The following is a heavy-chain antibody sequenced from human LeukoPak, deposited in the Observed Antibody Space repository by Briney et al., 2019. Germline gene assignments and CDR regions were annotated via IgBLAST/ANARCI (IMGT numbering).Heavy chain of an antibody. CDR1: EFTFSTYW. Sequence: PGGSLRLSCAACEFTFSTYWMTWVRQAPGQGLEWVADIKQHGSEKSYAVSVKGRYTISRQNAKKSLFLQMNSLRAEDTAVYYCARHRSGGSQDDAFDIWGQGTLVTVSS. CDR3: ARHRSGGSQDDAFDI. CDR2: IKQHGSEK. V-gene: IGHV3-7*01. D-gene: IGHD2-15*01. J-gene: IGHJ3*02.